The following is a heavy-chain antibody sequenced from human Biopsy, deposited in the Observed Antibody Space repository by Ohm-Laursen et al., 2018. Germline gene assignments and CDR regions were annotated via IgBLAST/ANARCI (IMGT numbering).Heavy chain of an antibody. J-gene: IGHJ4*02. D-gene: IGHD6-19*01. V-gene: IGHV4-34*01. CDR1: GGSFSGYY. CDR3: ARGRLRAVARFDY. CDR2: INHSGST. Sequence: PSQTLSLTCAVYGGSFSGYYWSWIRQPPGKGPEWIGEINHSGSTNYNPSLKSRVTISVDTSKNQFSLKLSSVTAADTAVYYCARGRLRAVARFDYWGQGTLVTVSS.